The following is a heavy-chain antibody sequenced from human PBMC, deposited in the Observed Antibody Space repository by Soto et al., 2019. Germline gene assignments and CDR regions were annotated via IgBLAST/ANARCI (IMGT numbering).Heavy chain of an antibody. CDR2: IIPIFGTA. V-gene: IGHV1-69*13. CDR3: AREIAVAGGFDY. J-gene: IGHJ4*02. CDR1: GGTFSSYA. Sequence: SVKVSCKASGGTFSSYAISWVRQAPGQGLEWVGGIIPIFGTASYAQKFQGRVTITADESTSTAYMELSSLRSEDTAVYYCAREIAVAGGFDYWGQGTLVTVSS. D-gene: IGHD6-19*01.